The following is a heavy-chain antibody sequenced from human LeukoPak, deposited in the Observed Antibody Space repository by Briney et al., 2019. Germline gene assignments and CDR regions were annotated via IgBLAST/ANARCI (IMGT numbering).Heavy chain of an antibody. D-gene: IGHD3-10*01. V-gene: IGHV4-61*01. J-gene: IGHJ4*02. Sequence: SETLSLTCTVSGGSISSSSYYWSWIRQPPGKGLEWIGYIYYSGSTNHIPSLKSRVTISVDTSKNQFSLKLSSVTAADTAVYYCARNSGGLVPRQYYFDYWGQGTLVTVSS. CDR1: GGSISSSSYY. CDR2: IYYSGST. CDR3: ARNSGGLVPRQYYFDY.